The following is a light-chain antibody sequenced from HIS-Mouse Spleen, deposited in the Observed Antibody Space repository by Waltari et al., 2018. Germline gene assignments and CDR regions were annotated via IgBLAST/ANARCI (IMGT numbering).Light chain of an antibody. CDR3: QQYYSFPWT. J-gene: IGKJ1*01. CDR2: AAS. V-gene: IGKV1D-8*02. Sequence: AIWMTQSPSLLSASTGDKVTISCRLSQGIGSYLAWYQQKPGKAPELLIYAASTLQSGVPSRFSGSGSGTDFTLTISCLQSEDFATYYCQQYYSFPWTFGQGTKVEIK. CDR1: QGIGSY.